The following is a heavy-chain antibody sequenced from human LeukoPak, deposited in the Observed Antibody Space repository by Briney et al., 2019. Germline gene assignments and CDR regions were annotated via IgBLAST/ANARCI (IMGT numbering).Heavy chain of an antibody. D-gene: IGHD2-2*01. CDR1: GFPFDYYA. Sequence: PGGSVRLSCAASGFPFDYYAMNWARQAPGKGLEWVSATGASGHSTYYADSVKGRFTISRDNSKTTLYLQMNRLRAEDTAVYYCARGLSTVNDALVIWGQGTMVTASS. CDR2: TGASGHST. V-gene: IGHV3-23*01. CDR3: ARGLSTVNDALVI. J-gene: IGHJ3*02.